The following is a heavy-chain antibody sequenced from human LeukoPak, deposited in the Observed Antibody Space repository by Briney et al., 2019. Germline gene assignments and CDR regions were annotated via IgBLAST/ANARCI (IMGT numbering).Heavy chain of an antibody. CDR2: ISSSSSTI. V-gene: IGHV3-48*01. J-gene: IGHJ5*02. Sequence: GGSLRLSCAASGFTFSSYSMNWVRQAPGKGLEWVSYISSSSSTIYYADSVKGRFTIFRDNAKNSLYLQMNSLRAEDTAVYYCARDRGGIVGATTGWFDPWGQGTLVTVSS. CDR1: GFTFSSYS. D-gene: IGHD1-26*01. CDR3: ARDRGGIVGATTGWFDP.